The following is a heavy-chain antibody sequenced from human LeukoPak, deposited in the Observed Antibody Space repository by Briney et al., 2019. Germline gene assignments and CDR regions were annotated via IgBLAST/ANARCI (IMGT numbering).Heavy chain of an antibody. Sequence: PGGSLRLSCAASGFTLSSYSMNWVRQAPGTGLEWVSSISSSSSYIYYADSVKGRFTISRDNAKNSLYLQMNSLRAEDTAVYYCARDYNTIAVAGTSVDYWGQGTLVTVSS. CDR1: GFTLSSYS. CDR2: ISSSSSYI. V-gene: IGHV3-21*01. J-gene: IGHJ4*02. CDR3: ARDYNTIAVAGTSVDY. D-gene: IGHD6-19*01.